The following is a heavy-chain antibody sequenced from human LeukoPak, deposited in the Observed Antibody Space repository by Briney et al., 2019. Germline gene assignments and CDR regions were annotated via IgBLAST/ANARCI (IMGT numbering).Heavy chain of an antibody. J-gene: IGHJ4*02. CDR2: ISAYNGNT. CDR3: ARDLEYYYDSSGYYYVRPPFDY. V-gene: IGHV1-18*01. Sequence: ASVKVSCKASGYTFTSYGISWVRQAPGQGLEWMGWISAYNGNTNYAQKLRGRVTMTTDTSTSTAYMELRSLRSDDTAVYYCARDLEYYYDSSGYYYVRPPFDYWGQGTLVTVSS. CDR1: GYTFTSYG. D-gene: IGHD3-22*01.